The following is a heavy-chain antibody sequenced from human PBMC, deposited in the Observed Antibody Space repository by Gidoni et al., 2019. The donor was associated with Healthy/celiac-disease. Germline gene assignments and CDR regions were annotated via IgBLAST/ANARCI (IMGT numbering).Heavy chain of an antibody. D-gene: IGHD3-10*01. V-gene: IGHV3-21*01. J-gene: IGHJ3*02. CDR2: ISSSSSYI. Sequence: EVQLVESGGGLVKPGGSLRLSCAASGFTFSSYSMNWVRQAPGKGLEWVSSISSSSSYIYYADSVKGRFTISRDNAKNSLYLQMNSLRAEDTAVYYCARDRRGITMVREAGDAFDIWGQGTMVTVSS. CDR1: GFTFSSYS. CDR3: ARDRRGITMVREAGDAFDI.